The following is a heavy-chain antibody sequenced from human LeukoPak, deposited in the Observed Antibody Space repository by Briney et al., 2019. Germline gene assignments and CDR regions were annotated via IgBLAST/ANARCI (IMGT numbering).Heavy chain of an antibody. Sequence: GGSLRLSCAASGFTFSAYWMTWVRQAPGKGLEWVANIQQDGSHKHYVDSVKGRFTISRDNAKNSLYPQMNSLRAEDTAVYFCARDGYATGSHDYWGQGALVTVSS. CDR1: GFTFSAYW. J-gene: IGHJ4*02. D-gene: IGHD3-10*01. CDR3: ARDGYATGSHDY. V-gene: IGHV3-7*04. CDR2: IQQDGSHK.